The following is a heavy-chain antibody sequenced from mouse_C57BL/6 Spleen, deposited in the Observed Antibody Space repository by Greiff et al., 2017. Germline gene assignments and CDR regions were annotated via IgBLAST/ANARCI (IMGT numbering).Heavy chain of an antibody. CDR3: DRDRDFDY. CDR2: IWSGGST. CDR1: GFSFTSYG. V-gene: IGHV2-2*01. Sequence: VKLVESGPGLVQPSQCLSITCAVSGFSFTSYGVHWVRQSPGKGLEWLGEIWSGGSTDYNAAFISRLSISKNNSKSQVIFKMNSLQADETDIDYCDRDRDFDYWGQGTTLTVSS. D-gene: IGHD3-2*01. J-gene: IGHJ2*01.